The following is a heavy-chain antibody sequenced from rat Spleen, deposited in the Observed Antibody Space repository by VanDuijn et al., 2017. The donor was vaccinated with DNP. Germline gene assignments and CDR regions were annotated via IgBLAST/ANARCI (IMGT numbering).Heavy chain of an antibody. CDR3: ARGSGTYYWYFDF. D-gene: IGHD5-1*01. CDR1: GLSLTSYN. CDR2: IGNTGGT. J-gene: IGHJ1*01. Sequence: QVQLKESGPGLVQPSQTLSLTCTVAGLSLTSYNVHWVRQPPGKGLEWMGLIGNTGGTRYNSVFRSRLSISRDTSKSQVFLRMNSLQSEDTATYYCARGSGTYYWYFDFWGPGTMVTVSS. V-gene: IGHV2-41*01.